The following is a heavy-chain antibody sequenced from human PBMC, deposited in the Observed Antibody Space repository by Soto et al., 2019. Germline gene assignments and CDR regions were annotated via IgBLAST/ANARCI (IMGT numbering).Heavy chain of an antibody. J-gene: IGHJ6*02. V-gene: IGHV3-30*03. Sequence: GGSLRLSCAASGFTFSSYGMHWVRQAPGKGLEWVAVISYDGSNKYYADSVKGRFTISRDNSKNTLYLQMNSLRAEDTAVYYCASPGYCSSTSCLDYYYYYGMDVWGQGTTVTVSS. CDR3: ASPGYCSSTSCLDYYYYYGMDV. CDR1: GFTFSSYG. CDR2: ISYDGSNK. D-gene: IGHD2-2*01.